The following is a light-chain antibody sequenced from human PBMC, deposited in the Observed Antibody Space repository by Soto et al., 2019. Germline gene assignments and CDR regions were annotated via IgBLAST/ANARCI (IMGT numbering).Light chain of an antibody. CDR2: CND. CDR3: ATRDNSLTRWV. V-gene: IGLV1-47*02. J-gene: IGLJ3*02. CDR1: SSNIGTNY. Sequence: QSVLTQPPSASGTPGQRVTISCSGSSSNIGTNYVYWYKQLPGTAPKLLIYCNDQRPSGVPDRLSGSKSGTSASLAISVLRSEDEADYYCATRDNSLTRWVFGGGTKVTVL.